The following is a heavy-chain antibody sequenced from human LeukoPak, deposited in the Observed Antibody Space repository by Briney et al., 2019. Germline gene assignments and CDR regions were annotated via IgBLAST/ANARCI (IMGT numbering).Heavy chain of an antibody. J-gene: IGHJ3*02. CDR1: GGSISSYY. Sequence: SETLSLTCTVSGGSISSYYWSWIRQPPGKGLEWIGYIYDSESTNYNPSLKSRVTISVDTSKNQFSLKLSFVTAADTAVYYCARHSAHSSTNDAFDIWGQGTMVTVSS. V-gene: IGHV4-59*01. CDR2: IYDSEST. D-gene: IGHD6-13*01. CDR3: ARHSAHSSTNDAFDI.